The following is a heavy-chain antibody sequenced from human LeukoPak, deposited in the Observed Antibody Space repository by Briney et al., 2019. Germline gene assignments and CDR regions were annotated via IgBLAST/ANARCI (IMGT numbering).Heavy chain of an antibody. CDR3: ARVTEKQYLPFDS. J-gene: IGHJ4*02. Sequence: SQILSPTCAISGDSVSSNSAAWNWIRQSPSRGLEWLGRTYYRSRWYNEYALSVKSRITINPDTSKNQFSLQLNSVTPEDTAVYYCARVTEKQYLPFDSWGQGTLVTAYS. V-gene: IGHV6-1*01. D-gene: IGHD6-19*01. CDR1: GDSVSSNSAA. CDR2: TYYRSRWYN.